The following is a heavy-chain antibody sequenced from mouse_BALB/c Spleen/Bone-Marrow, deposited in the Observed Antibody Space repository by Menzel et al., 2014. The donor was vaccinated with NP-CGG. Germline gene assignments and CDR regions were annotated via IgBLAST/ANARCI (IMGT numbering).Heavy chain of an antibody. J-gene: IGHJ4*01. V-gene: IGHV1S22*01. CDR1: GYTFTSYW. Sequence: LQQSGSELVRPGASVKLSCKASGYTFTSYWMHWVKQRHGQGLEWIGNIYPGSGSTNYDEKFKSKGTLTVDTSSSTAYMHLSCLTSEDSAVYYCTRWDYGYMDYWGQGTSVTVSS. D-gene: IGHD1-2*01. CDR3: TRWDYGYMDY. CDR2: IYPGSGST.